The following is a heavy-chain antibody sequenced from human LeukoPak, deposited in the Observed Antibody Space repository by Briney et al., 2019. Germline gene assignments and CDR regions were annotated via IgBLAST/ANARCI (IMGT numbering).Heavy chain of an antibody. CDR2: ISGSGGST. J-gene: IGHJ4*02. V-gene: IGHV3-23*01. D-gene: IGHD4-17*01. CDR3: AKDRYGDYVFDY. CDR1: GFTFSSYA. Sequence: GGSLRLSXAASGFTFSSYAMSWVHQAPGKGLEWVSAISGSGGSTYYADSVKGRFTISRDNSKNTLYLQMNSLRAEDTAVYYCAKDRYGDYVFDYWGQGALVTVSS.